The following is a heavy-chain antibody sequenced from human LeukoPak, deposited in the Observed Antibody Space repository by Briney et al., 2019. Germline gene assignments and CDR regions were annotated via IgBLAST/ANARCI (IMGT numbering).Heavy chain of an antibody. D-gene: IGHD6-19*01. Sequence: GGSLRLSCAASGFTFDDYAMHWVRQAPGKGLEWVSGISWNSGSIGYADSVKGRFTISRDNAKNSLYLQMNSLRAEDTALYYCAKDSSGWADFGFFGYWGQGTLVSVSS. CDR2: ISWNSGSI. V-gene: IGHV3-9*01. J-gene: IGHJ4*02. CDR3: AKDSSGWADFGFFGY. CDR1: GFTFDDYA.